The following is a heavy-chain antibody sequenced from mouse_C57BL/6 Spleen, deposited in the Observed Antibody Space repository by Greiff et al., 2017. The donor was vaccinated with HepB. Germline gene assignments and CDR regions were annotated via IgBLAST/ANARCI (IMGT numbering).Heavy chain of an antibody. Sequence: VKLQQPGAELVKPGASVKLSCKASGYTFTSYWMQWVKQRPGQGLEWIGEIDPSDSYTNYNQKFKGKATFTVATSSSTAYMQLSSLTSEDSAVDYCARSPPYSNYASMDYWGQGTSVTVSS. CDR1: GYTFTSYW. V-gene: IGHV1-50*01. CDR3: ARSPPYSNYASMDY. CDR2: IDPSDSYT. D-gene: IGHD2-5*01. J-gene: IGHJ4*01.